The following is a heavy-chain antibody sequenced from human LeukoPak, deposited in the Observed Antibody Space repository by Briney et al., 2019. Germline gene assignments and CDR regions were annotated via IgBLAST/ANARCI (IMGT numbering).Heavy chain of an antibody. Sequence: ASAKVSRKASGSTFTYDYMHWVRQPHGQGLEFMGWIHQDTGFTNYAQKFQGRLTMTRDTSITTAYIKIKSRTSDDTAVYYCVPTSEAYTRTWYVWGPESLVTLS. D-gene: IGHD6-13*01. J-gene: IGHJ4*02. CDR1: GSTFTYDY. V-gene: IGHV1-2*02. CDR2: IHQDTGFT. CDR3: VPTSEAYTRTWYV.